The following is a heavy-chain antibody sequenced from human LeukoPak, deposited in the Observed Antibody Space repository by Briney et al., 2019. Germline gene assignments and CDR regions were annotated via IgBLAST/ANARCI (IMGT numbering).Heavy chain of an antibody. V-gene: IGHV1-18*01. CDR2: ISDYNGNT. D-gene: IGHD2-2*02. Sequence: ASVNVSCKASGYTFNSYGILWVRQAPGQGLEWMGWISDYNGNTNYAQKLQGRGTMTTDTSTSTAYMELRSLRSDGTAVYYCAIAVVADAIRSYYYYGMDVWGQGTTVTVSS. CDR3: AIAVVADAIRSYYYYGMDV. CDR1: GYTFNSYG. J-gene: IGHJ6*02.